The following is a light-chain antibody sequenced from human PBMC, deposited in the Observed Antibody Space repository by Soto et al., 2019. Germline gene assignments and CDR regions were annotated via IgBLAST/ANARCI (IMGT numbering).Light chain of an antibody. J-gene: IGLJ1*01. V-gene: IGLV2-14*03. Sequence: QSVLAQPASVSGSPGQSITISCTGTSSDVGAYGYVSWYQQHPDKAPKLMIYEVSNRPSGVSNRFSGSKSVNTATLTISGLQTEDEADYYGSSYTSSTTRVFGTVTKVTVL. CDR2: EVS. CDR3: SSYTSSTTRV. CDR1: SSDVGAYGY.